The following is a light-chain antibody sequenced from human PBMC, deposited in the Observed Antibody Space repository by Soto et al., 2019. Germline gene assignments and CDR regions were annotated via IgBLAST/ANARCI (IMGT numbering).Light chain of an antibody. V-gene: IGKV2-30*01. CDR2: RAS. J-gene: IGKJ1*01. Sequence: DVVMTQSPLSLPVTLGQPASISCTSSQSLVYSDGIAYLSWFQQRPGQSPRRLIYRASKRDSGAPERFNGSRSGTDFTLQINRVEAEDVGIYYCMQGTRWPPTFGRGNRVEIK. CDR3: MQGTRWPPT. CDR1: QSLVYSDGIAY.